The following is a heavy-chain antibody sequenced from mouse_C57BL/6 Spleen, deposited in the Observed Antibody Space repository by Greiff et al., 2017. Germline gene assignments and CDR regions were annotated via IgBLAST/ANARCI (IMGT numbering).Heavy chain of an antibody. CDR1: GYTFTSYW. CDR3: ARGGLGRGSMDY. J-gene: IGHJ4*01. Sequence: QVQLQQPGAELVKPGASVKLSCKASGYTFTSYWMQWVKQRPGQGLEWIGAIDPSDSYTNYNQKFKGKATLTVDTSSSTAYMQLSSLTSEDSAVYYCARGGLGRGSMDYWGQGTSVTVSS. CDR2: IDPSDSYT. D-gene: IGHD4-1*01. V-gene: IGHV1-50*01.